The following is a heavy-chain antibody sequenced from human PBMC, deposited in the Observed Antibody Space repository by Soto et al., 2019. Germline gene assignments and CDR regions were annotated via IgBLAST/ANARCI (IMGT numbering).Heavy chain of an antibody. CDR3: ASISGWPFDY. CDR1: GYTFTSYY. Sequence: QVQLVQSGAEVKKPGASVKVSCKASGYTFTSYYMHWVRQAPGQGLEWMGIINPSGGSSSYAQKFQGRVTMTRDTSTSTVYMELSSLRSEDTAVYYCASISGWPFDYWGQGTLVTVSS. J-gene: IGHJ4*02. V-gene: IGHV1-46*01. D-gene: IGHD6-19*01. CDR2: INPSGGSS.